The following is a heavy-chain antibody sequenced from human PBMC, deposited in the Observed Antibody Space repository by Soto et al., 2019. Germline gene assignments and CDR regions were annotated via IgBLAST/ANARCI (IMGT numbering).Heavy chain of an antibody. CDR1: GYKFSSYA. V-gene: IGHV1-8*01. CDR2: MNPKNGNT. J-gene: IGHJ5*02. Sequence: ASVKVSCKASGYKFSSYAIHWVRQATGQGLEWMGWMNPKNGNTGYAQKFQGRVTMTRNTSITTAYMELSSLRSEDTAVYYCAKAGWLGWFDPWGQGTLVTVSS. CDR3: AKAGWLGWFDP. D-gene: IGHD1-1*01.